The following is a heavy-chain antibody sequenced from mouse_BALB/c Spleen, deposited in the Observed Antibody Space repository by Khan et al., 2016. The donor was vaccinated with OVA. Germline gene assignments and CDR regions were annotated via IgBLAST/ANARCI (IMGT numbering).Heavy chain of an antibody. D-gene: IGHD1-1*01. CDR1: GYSITSDYA. CDR2: ISYGGST. Sequence: EVQLQESGPGLVKPSQSLYLTCTVTGYSITSDYAWDWIRQFPGNKLEWMGYISYGGSTSYNPSLKSRISITRDTSKNQFFLQLNSVTTEDTATYYCARKNDYGYAMDYWGQGTSVTVSS. CDR3: ARKNDYGYAMDY. V-gene: IGHV3-2*02. J-gene: IGHJ4*01.